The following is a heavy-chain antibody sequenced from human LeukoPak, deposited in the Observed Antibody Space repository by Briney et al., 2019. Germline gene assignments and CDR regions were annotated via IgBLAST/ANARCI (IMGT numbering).Heavy chain of an antibody. CDR2: ISYDGSNK. CDR3: AKDRHLMTTATTGDY. CDR1: GFTFSSYG. J-gene: IGHJ4*02. D-gene: IGHD4-17*01. V-gene: IGHV3-30*18. Sequence: PGGSLRLSCAASGFTFSSYGMHWVRQAPGKGREGVAVISYDGSNKYYADSVKGRFTISRDNSKNTLYLQMNSLRAEDTAVYYCAKDRHLMTTATTGDYWGQGTLVTVSS.